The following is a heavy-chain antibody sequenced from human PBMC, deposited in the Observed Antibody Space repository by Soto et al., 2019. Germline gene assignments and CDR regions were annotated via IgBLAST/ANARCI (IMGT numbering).Heavy chain of an antibody. J-gene: IGHJ4*02. V-gene: IGHV3-30*02. D-gene: IGHD5-18*01. CDR2: IRYDGSNI. Sequence: GGSLRLSCAASGNIFSGFGMHWVRQAPGKGLEWVAVIRYDGSNIYYADSVQGRFTISRDNSKNTLYLQMNSLRAEDTAVYYCTTGVDTAMDFDYWGQGTLVTVSS. CDR1: GNIFSGFG. CDR3: TTGVDTAMDFDY.